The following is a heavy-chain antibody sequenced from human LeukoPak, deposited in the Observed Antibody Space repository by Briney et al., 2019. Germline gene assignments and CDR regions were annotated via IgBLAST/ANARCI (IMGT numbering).Heavy chain of an antibody. CDR2: IYYSGTT. V-gene: IGHV4-39*01. D-gene: IGHD3-22*01. Sequence: SETLSLTCPVSGGSMSSSDYYWGWIRQPPGKGLEWIGSIYYSGTTHHNPSLKSRVTISIDTSKNQFSLRLSSVTDADTAVYYYARQSSDYYDSSFYGAFDIWGQGTMVTVSS. CDR1: GGSMSSSDYY. CDR3: ARQSSDYYDSSFYGAFDI. J-gene: IGHJ3*02.